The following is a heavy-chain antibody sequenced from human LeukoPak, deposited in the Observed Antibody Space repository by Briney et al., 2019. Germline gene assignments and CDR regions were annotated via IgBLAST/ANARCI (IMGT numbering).Heavy chain of an antibody. Sequence: SQTLSLTCTVSGGSISSGGYYCTWIRQHPGKDLEWIGDIYYSGSTYYNPSLKSRVTISVDTSKNQFSLKLSSVTAADTAVYYCAILELMTTVTTQAFDIWGQGTMVTVSS. CDR3: AILELMTTVTTQAFDI. V-gene: IGHV4-31*03. CDR2: IYYSGST. CDR1: GGSISSGGYY. J-gene: IGHJ3*02. D-gene: IGHD4-17*01.